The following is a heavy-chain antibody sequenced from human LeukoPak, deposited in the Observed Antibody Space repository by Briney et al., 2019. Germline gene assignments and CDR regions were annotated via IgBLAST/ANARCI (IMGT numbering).Heavy chain of an antibody. D-gene: IGHD5-18*01. CDR3: AKVKWDTAMVTEYYFDY. J-gene: IGHJ4*02. Sequence: GGSLRLSCAASGFTFSSYAMSWVRQAPGKGLEWVSAISGSGGSTYYADAVKGRFNISRDNSKNTLYLQMNSLRAEDTAVYYCAKVKWDTAMVTEYYFDYWGQGTLVTVSS. CDR1: GFTFSSYA. CDR2: ISGSGGST. V-gene: IGHV3-23*01.